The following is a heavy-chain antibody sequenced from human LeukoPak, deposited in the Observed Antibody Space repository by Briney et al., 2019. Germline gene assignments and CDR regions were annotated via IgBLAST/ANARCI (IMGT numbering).Heavy chain of an antibody. CDR1: GFTFRHFA. CDR3: AKGRRVGIVAPIDA. V-gene: IGHV3-23*01. D-gene: IGHD2-15*01. CDR2: ISGSGTNT. J-gene: IGHJ5*02. Sequence: PGGSLRLSCAASGFTFRHFAMSWVRQAPGKGLEWVSVISGSGTNTYYAESVKGRFTISRDNSNNALYLQMHGLRDEDTALYYCAKGRRVGIVAPIDAWGQGTQVTVSS.